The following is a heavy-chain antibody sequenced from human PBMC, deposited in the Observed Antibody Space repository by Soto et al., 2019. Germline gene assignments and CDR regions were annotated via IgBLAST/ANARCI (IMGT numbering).Heavy chain of an antibody. CDR2: VHYSGST. V-gene: IGHV4-39*01. J-gene: IGHJ4*02. CDR1: GGSISSTNYY. Sequence: SETLSLTCSVSGGSISSTNYYCAWLRQPPGKGLEWIGSVHYSGSTYYNPSLKSRVTMSVDTSKNQFSLSLRSVTAADTAIYYCARHFMYFHRADYWGQGILVTVSS. D-gene: IGHD2-8*01. CDR3: ARHFMYFHRADY.